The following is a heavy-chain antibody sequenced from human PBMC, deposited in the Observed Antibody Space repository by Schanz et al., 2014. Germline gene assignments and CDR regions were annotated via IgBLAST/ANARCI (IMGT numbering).Heavy chain of an antibody. Sequence: QVQLVQSGAEVKKPGSSMKVSCKASGGTFNSYTINWVRQAPGQGLEWMGRIIPILGIVNYAQRFQDRVRITADKSTSTAYMELRSLRTDDTAVYYCARGGYSYALSAFDIWGQGTMVTVSS. CDR3: ARGGYSYALSAFDI. J-gene: IGHJ3*02. V-gene: IGHV1-69*02. CDR2: IIPILGIV. D-gene: IGHD5-18*01. CDR1: GGTFNSYT.